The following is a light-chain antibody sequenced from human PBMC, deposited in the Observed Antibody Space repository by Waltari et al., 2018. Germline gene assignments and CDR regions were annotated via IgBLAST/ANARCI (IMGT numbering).Light chain of an antibody. J-gene: IGKJ4*01. CDR2: AAS. V-gene: IGKV3-11*01. CDR3: QQRTNWPLT. CDR1: PSVSSY. Sequence: EIVLTQSPATLSLSPGERATLSCRASPSVSSYLAWFQQKPGQAPRLLIYAASNRATVIPARFSGSGSGTDFTLTISSLEPEDFAVYYCQQRTNWPLTFGGGTKVEIK.